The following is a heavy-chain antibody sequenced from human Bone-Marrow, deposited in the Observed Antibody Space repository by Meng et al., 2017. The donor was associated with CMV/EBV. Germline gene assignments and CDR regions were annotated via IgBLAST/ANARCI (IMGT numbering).Heavy chain of an antibody. CDR3: VPHDCAMDV. J-gene: IGHJ6*02. CDR2: INGDGSDK. Sequence: GESLKISCAATGFTFSSYSQYWVRPAPGKGLEWVANINGDGSDKGYVDSVKGRCTISRDNGRNSLYMEMNSLRPEDTAVYYCVPHDCAMDVWGQRTNVAGSS. V-gene: IGHV3-7*01. CDR1: GFTFSSYS.